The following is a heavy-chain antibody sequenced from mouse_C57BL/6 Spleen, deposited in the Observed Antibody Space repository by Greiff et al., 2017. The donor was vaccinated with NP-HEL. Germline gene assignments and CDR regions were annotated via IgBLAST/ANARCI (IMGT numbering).Heavy chain of an antibody. V-gene: IGHV1-54*01. Sequence: QVQLQQSGAELVRPGTSVKVSCKASGYAFTNYLIEWVKQRPGQGLEWIGVINPGSGGTNYNEKFKGKATLTADKSSSTAYMQLSSLTSEDSAVYLCARRGDYYGSRGYFDYWGQGTTLTVSS. CDR3: ARRGDYYGSRGYFDY. J-gene: IGHJ2*01. CDR2: INPGSGGT. CDR1: GYAFTNYL. D-gene: IGHD1-1*01.